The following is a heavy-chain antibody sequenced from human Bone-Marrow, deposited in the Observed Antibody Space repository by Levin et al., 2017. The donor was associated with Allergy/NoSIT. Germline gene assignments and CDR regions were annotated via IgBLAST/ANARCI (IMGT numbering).Heavy chain of an antibody. D-gene: IGHD3-10*01. Sequence: EASVKVSCKVSGDTLTESSIHWVRQAPGKGLEWMGGFDPEEGETMYAQKFQGRVTMTEDTSTDTAYMELSSLRSEDTAVFYCATLGNYYGAEYFHHWGQGTLVTVSS. CDR1: GDTLTESS. J-gene: IGHJ1*01. V-gene: IGHV1-24*01. CDR2: FDPEEGET. CDR3: ATLGNYYGAEYFHH.